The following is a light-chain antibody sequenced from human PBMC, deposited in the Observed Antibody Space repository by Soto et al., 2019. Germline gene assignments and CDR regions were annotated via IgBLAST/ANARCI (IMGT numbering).Light chain of an antibody. CDR2: AAS. J-gene: IGKJ3*01. V-gene: IGKV1-27*01. CDR1: QGISNY. CDR3: QEYNDWPLFT. Sequence: DIQMTQSPSSLSASVGDRVTITCRASQGISNYLAWYQQKPGKVPKLLIYAASNLQSGVPSRFSGSGSGTDFTLTISSLQPEDFAVYYCQEYNDWPLFTFGPGTRVDFK.